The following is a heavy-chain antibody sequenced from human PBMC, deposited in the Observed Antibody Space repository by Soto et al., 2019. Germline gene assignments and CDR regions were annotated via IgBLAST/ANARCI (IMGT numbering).Heavy chain of an antibody. Sequence: SETLSLTRTVSGGSIRSYYWSWIRQPPGKGLEWIGYIYYSGSTNYNPSLKSRVTISVDTSKNQFSLKLSSVTAADTAVYYCARPRDCSSTSCYGALDPWGQGTLVTVSS. V-gene: IGHV4-59*08. D-gene: IGHD2-2*01. CDR2: IYYSGST. CDR1: GGSIRSYY. J-gene: IGHJ5*02. CDR3: ARPRDCSSTSCYGALDP.